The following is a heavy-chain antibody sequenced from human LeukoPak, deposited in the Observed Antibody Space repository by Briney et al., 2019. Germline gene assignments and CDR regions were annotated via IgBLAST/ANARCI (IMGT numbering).Heavy chain of an antibody. CDR2: ISAYNGNT. J-gene: IGHJ4*02. D-gene: IGHD1-7*01. V-gene: IGHV1-18*01. Sequence: GASVKVSCKASGYTFTSYGISWVRQAPGQGLEWMGWISAYNGNTNYAQKLQGRVTMTTDTSTSTAYMELRSLRSDDTAVYYCARDETWYNWNLGVLYYFDYWGQGTLVTVSS. CDR3: ARDETWYNWNLGVLYYFDY. CDR1: GYTFTSYG.